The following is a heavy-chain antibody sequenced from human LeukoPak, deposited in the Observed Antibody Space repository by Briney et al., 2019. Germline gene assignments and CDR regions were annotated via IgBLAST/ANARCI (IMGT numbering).Heavy chain of an antibody. Sequence: GGSLRLSCAASGFTFSSYAMHWFRQAPGKGLEYVSASSSNGGSTYYANSVKGRFTISRDNSKNTLYLQMGSLRAEDMAVYYCARDSAGHYYYYYMGVWGKGTTVTISS. J-gene: IGHJ6*03. CDR1: GFTFSSYA. V-gene: IGHV3-64*01. D-gene: IGHD2-15*01. CDR3: ARDSAGHYYYYYMGV. CDR2: SSSNGGST.